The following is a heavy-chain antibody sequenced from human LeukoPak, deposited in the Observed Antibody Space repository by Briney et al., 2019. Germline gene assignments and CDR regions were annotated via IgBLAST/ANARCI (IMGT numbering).Heavy chain of an antibody. D-gene: IGHD3-22*01. Sequence: GRSLRLSCAASGFTFSSYAMRWVRQAPGKGLEWVAVISYDGSNKYYADSVKGRFTISRDNSKNTLYLQMNSLRAEDTAVYYCAKGLYYDSSGYYYRQGYFDYWGQGTLVTVSS. CDR3: AKGLYYDSSGYYYRQGYFDY. V-gene: IGHV3-30-3*01. CDR1: GFTFSSYA. J-gene: IGHJ4*02. CDR2: ISYDGSNK.